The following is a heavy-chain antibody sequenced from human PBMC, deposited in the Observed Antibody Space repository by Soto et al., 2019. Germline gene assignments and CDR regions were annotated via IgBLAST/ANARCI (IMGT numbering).Heavy chain of an antibody. J-gene: IGHJ4*02. V-gene: IGHV3-7*01. CDR1: GFICRSYW. Sequence: LRLSCAASGFICRSYWMSWVRQAPGKGLEWVANINQDGSEKYYVDSVKGRFIISRDNAKNSLYLQMNSLRPEDTAVYYCARDGVEAGLYLDNWGQGTLVTVSS. D-gene: IGHD6-19*01. CDR2: INQDGSEK. CDR3: ARDGVEAGLYLDN.